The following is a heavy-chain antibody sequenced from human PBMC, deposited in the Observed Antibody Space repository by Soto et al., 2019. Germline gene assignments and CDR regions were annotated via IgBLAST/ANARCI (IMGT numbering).Heavy chain of an antibody. J-gene: IGHJ4*02. D-gene: IGHD3-22*01. CDR2: INPNSGGT. Sequence: ASVKVSCKASGYTFTSYGISWVRQAPGQGLEWMGWINPNSGGTNYAQKFQGWVTMTRDTSISTAYMELSRLRSDDTAVYYCARSHPYYYGSSGYYPGLYYFDYWGQGTLVTVSS. CDR1: GYTFTSYG. CDR3: ARSHPYYYGSSGYYPGLYYFDY. V-gene: IGHV1-2*04.